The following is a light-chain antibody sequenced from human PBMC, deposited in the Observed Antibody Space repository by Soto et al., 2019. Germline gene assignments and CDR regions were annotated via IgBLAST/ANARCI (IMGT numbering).Light chain of an antibody. Sequence: EIVLTQSPGTLSLSPGEEATLSCRASQSVDSNYLAWYQQKPGQTPRLIIYGASGRADGIPHRFSGSGFGTDFTLTISKVEPEDFAVYYCQQFSSYPLTFGGGTKVDIK. J-gene: IGKJ4*01. CDR3: QQFSSYPLT. CDR2: GAS. V-gene: IGKV3-20*01. CDR1: QSVDSNY.